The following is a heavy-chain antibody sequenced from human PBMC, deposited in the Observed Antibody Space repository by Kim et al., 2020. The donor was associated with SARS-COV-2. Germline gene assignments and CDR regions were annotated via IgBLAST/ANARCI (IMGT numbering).Heavy chain of an antibody. CDR1: GFTFSSYA. CDR3: AKEGVIPKAGWNHFDY. D-gene: IGHD1-1*01. Sequence: GGSLRLSCAASGFTFSSYAMSWVRQAPGKGLEWVSAISGSGINTYYADSVTGRFTISRDNSKNTLFLQMNGLTAEDTAIYHCAKEGVIPKAGWNHFDYWGRGTLVTVSS. CDR2: ISGSGINT. J-gene: IGHJ4*01. V-gene: IGHV3-23*01.